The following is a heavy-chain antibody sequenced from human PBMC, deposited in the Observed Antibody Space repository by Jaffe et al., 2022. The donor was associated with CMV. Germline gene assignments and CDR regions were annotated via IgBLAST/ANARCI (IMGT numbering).Heavy chain of an antibody. CDR3: ARNIVGTTDLDY. D-gene: IGHD2-21*01. CDR2: IGPDNGDT. J-gene: IGHJ4*02. V-gene: IGHV1-3*01. Sequence: QVQLVQSGAEVKRPGASVKVSCKTSGYSFTSYAIHWVRRAPGQRLEWMGWIGPDNGDTKYSRRLQDRLTFIKDTSASTVYMELSGLRSEDTALYYCARNIVGTTDLDYWGLGTLVTVSS. CDR1: GYSFTSYA.